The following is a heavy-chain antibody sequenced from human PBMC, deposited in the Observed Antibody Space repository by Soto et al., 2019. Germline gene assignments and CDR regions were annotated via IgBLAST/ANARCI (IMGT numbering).Heavy chain of an antibody. CDR1: GFTFSSSS. CDR3: ARVDPGGDSYYNYYGTDV. Sequence: QVQLVESGGGVVQPGRSLRLSCAASGFTFSSSSMHRVRHAPGKGLEWVAVISFDGSNKYYTDSVKGRFAISRDNSKNTLYLQMNSLRAEDTAVYFCARVDPGGDSYYNYYGTDVWGQGTTVTVSS. V-gene: IGHV3-30*09. J-gene: IGHJ6*02. CDR2: ISFDGSNK. D-gene: IGHD3-16*01.